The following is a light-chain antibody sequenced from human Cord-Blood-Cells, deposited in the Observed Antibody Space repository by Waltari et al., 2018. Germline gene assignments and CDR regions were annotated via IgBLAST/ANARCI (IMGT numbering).Light chain of an antibody. CDR1: PSISSY. J-gene: IGKJ4*01. Sequence: DIQMTQSPSSLSASVGARVTITCRASPSISSYLNWYQPKPGKAPKLLIYAATSLQSGVPSRFNGRGSGTDFTLTISSLQPEDFATYYCQQSYSTPLTFGGGTKVEIK. V-gene: IGKV1-39*01. CDR2: AAT. CDR3: QQSYSTPLT.